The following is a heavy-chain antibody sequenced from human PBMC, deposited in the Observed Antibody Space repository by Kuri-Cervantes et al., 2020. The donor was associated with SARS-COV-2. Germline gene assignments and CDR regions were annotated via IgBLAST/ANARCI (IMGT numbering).Heavy chain of an antibody. CDR3: AKDLYESGGYTWAY. J-gene: IGHJ4*02. D-gene: IGHD3-22*01. Sequence: GESLKISCAASGFSFRGYGMHWVRQAPGKGLEWVAVISNDGRNKYYADSVKGRFTISRDSSTNMVSLQMNSLRGDDTAVYYCAKDLYESGGYTWAYWGQGTRVTVSS. CDR1: GFSFRGYG. V-gene: IGHV3-30*18. CDR2: ISNDGRNK.